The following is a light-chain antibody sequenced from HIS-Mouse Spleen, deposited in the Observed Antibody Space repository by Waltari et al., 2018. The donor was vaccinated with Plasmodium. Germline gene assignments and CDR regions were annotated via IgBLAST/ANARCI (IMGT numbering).Light chain of an antibody. CDR1: QSVSSN. V-gene: IGKV3-15*01. CDR2: CAS. J-gene: IGKJ3*01. Sequence: EIVMTQSPATLSVSPGERATLSCSASQSVSSNLAWYQQKPVQAPRLLIYCASTRATGIPARFSGSGSGTEFTLTISSLQSEDFAVYYCQQYNNWSFTFGPGTKVDIK. CDR3: QQYNNWSFT.